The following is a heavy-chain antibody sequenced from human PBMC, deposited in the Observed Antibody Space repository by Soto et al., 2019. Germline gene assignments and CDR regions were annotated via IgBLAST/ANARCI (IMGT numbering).Heavy chain of an antibody. Sequence: PGESLKISCKGSGYSFTSYWIGWVRQMPGKGLEWMGIIYPGDSDTRYSPSFQGQVTISADKSISTAYLQRSSLKASDTAMYYCARQYCGGDCSTLDYYGMDVWGQGTTVTVSS. CDR2: IYPGDSDT. CDR1: GYSFTSYW. CDR3: ARQYCGGDCSTLDYYGMDV. D-gene: IGHD2-21*02. V-gene: IGHV5-51*01. J-gene: IGHJ6*02.